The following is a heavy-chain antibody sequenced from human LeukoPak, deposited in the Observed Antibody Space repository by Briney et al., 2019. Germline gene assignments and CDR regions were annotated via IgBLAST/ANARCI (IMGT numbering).Heavy chain of an antibody. CDR2: INHSGST. Sequence: SETLSLTCAVYGGSFSGYYWSWIRQPPGKGLEWIGEINHSGSTNYNPSLKSRVTISVDTSKNQFSLKLSSVTAADTAVYYCARVKAHHNYYYYYMDVWGKGTTVTVSS. D-gene: IGHD1-14*01. CDR1: GGSFSGYY. J-gene: IGHJ6*03. V-gene: IGHV4-34*01. CDR3: ARVKAHHNYYYYYMDV.